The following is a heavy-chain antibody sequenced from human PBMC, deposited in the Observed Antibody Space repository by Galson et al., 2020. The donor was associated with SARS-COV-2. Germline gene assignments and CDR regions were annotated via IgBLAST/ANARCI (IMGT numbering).Heavy chain of an antibody. V-gene: IGHV3-30*03. Sequence: GGSLRLSCAASGFTFSSYGIHWVRQAPGKGPEWVAVISYDGSNIAYADSVEGRFTISRDNSKNTLFLEMNSLRPEDTAVYYCARVGAFTVTTWAVFDYWGQGTVVTVSS. J-gene: IGHJ4*02. D-gene: IGHD4-4*01. CDR1: GFTFSSYG. CDR2: ISYDGSNI. CDR3: ARVGAFTVTTWAVFDY.